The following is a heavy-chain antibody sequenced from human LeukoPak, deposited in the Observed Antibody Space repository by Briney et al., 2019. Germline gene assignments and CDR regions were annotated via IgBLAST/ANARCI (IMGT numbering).Heavy chain of an antibody. D-gene: IGHD6-19*01. CDR3: ARDRIAVAGTAGMDV. V-gene: IGHV4-34*01. CDR2: IYYSGST. CDR1: GGSFSGYY. Sequence: SETLSLTCAVYGGSFSGYYWGWIRQPPGKGLEWIGSIYYSGSTYYNPSLKSRVTISVDTSKNQFSLKLSSVTAADTAVYYCARDRIAVAGTAGMDVWGKGTTVTVSS. J-gene: IGHJ6*04.